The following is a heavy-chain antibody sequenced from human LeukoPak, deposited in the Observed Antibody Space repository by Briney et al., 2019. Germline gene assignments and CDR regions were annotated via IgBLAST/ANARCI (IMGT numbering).Heavy chain of an antibody. J-gene: IGHJ5*02. Sequence: SETLSLTCTVSDGSIREYYWSWIRQSPGKGLEWIGYIYYSGSTNYNPSLKSRVTISIDTSKNQFSLRLNSVTAADTAVYYCARDRPGIAAVGTVNWFDPWGQGTLVTVSS. D-gene: IGHD6-13*01. CDR1: DGSIREYY. V-gene: IGHV4-59*12. CDR3: ARDRPGIAAVGTVNWFDP. CDR2: IYYSGST.